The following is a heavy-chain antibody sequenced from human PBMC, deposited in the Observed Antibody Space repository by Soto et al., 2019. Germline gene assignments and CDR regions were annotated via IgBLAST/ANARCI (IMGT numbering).Heavy chain of an antibody. CDR3: ARGQKIVVVIPFDY. D-gene: IGHD3-22*01. V-gene: IGHV1-3*01. CDR2: INAGNGNT. J-gene: IGHJ4*02. CDR1: GYTFTSYA. Sequence: ASVKVSCKASGYTFTSYAMHWVRQAPGQRLEWMGWINAGNGNTKYSQKFQGRVTITRDTSASTAYMELSSLRSEDTAVYYCARGQKIVVVIPFDYWGQGTLVTVSS.